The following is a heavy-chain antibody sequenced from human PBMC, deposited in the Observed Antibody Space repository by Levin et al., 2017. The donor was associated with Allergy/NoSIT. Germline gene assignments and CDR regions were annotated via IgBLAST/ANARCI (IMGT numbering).Heavy chain of an antibody. CDR1: GFTFDDYA. D-gene: IGHD3-10*01. CDR3: AKDHRDYYGMDV. CDR2: ISWNSGSI. V-gene: IGHV3-9*01. J-gene: IGHJ6*02. Sequence: SCAASGFTFDDYAMHWVRQAPGKGLEWVSGISWNSGSIGYADSVKGRFTISRDNAKNSLYLQMNSLRAEDTALYYCAKDHRDYYGMDVWGQGTTVTVSS.